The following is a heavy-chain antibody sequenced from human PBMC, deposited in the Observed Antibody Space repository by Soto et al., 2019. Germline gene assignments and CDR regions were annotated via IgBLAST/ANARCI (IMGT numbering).Heavy chain of an antibody. V-gene: IGHV2-5*01. Sequence: QITLKESGPTLVKPTQTLTVTCTFSGFSLSTIGAGVGWIRQSPGKAPEWLALISWKDEKRYNPGLKSRLTITKDTSKNQVVLTMTDLDPVDTATYFCAHRYGGNYYRWYFDSWGQGTLVTVSS. J-gene: IGHJ4*02. CDR1: GFSLSTIGAG. D-gene: IGHD1-26*01. CDR2: ISWKDEK. CDR3: AHRYGGNYYRWYFDS.